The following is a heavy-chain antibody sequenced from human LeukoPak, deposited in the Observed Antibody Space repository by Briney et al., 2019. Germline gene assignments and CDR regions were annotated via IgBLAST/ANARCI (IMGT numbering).Heavy chain of an antibody. CDR3: ARVVSSMWYQVPYYFDY. D-gene: IGHD6-13*01. CDR2: IYYSGST. Sequence: SETLSLTCTVSGGSISSYYWSWIRQPPGKGLEWIGYIYYSGSTNYNPSLKSRVTISVDTSKNQFSLKLSSVTAADTAVYYCARVVSSMWYQVPYYFDYWGQGTLVTVSS. CDR1: GGSISSYY. V-gene: IGHV4-59*01. J-gene: IGHJ4*02.